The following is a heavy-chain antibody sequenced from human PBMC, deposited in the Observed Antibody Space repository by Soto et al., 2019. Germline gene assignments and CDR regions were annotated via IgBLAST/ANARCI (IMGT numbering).Heavy chain of an antibody. V-gene: IGHV4-31*03. CDR3: ARDRGWFGELLGRYWFDP. Sequence: SETLSLTCTVSGGSISSGGYYWSWIRQHPGKGLEWIGYIYYSGSTYYNPSLKSRVTISVDTSKNQFSLKLSSVTAADTAVYYFARDRGWFGELLGRYWFDPWGQGTLVTVSS. CDR2: IYYSGST. J-gene: IGHJ5*02. D-gene: IGHD3-10*01. CDR1: GGSISSGGYY.